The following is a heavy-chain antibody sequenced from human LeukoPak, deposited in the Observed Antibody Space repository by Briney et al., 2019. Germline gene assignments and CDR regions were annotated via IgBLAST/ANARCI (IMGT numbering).Heavy chain of an antibody. CDR1: GYSIDGGYY. Sequence: SETLSLTCSVSGYSIDGGYYWDWIRQPPGKGLEWIGTIYHSGGTYYHPSLQSRVTISLDASKNRFSLQMRSVIAADTAVYYCARADYDLLSKDSWFDPWGQGTLVTVSS. CDR2: IYHSGGT. CDR3: ARADYDLLSKDSWFDP. J-gene: IGHJ5*02. D-gene: IGHD3-16*01. V-gene: IGHV4-38-2*02.